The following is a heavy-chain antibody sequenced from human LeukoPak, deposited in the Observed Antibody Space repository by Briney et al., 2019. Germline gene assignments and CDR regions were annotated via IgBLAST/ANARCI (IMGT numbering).Heavy chain of an antibody. V-gene: IGHV4-34*01. CDR3: ARGLVGAHQQ. D-gene: IGHD1-26*01. Sequence: SETLSLTCAVYGGSLSGYYWSWIRQPPGKGLEWIGEINHSGSTNYNPSLKSRVTISVDTSKNQFSLKLSSVTAADTAVYYCARGLVGAHQQWGQGTLVTVSS. CDR1: GGSLSGYY. J-gene: IGHJ4*02. CDR2: INHSGST.